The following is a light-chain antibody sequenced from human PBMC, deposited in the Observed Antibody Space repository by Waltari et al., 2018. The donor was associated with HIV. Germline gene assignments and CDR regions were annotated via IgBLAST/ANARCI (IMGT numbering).Light chain of an antibody. J-gene: IGKJ2*01. V-gene: IGKV1-39*01. CDR2: GAS. Sequence: DIQMTQSPSSVSASVGDRVSITCRASQSISRHLNWYQQKPGNTPKLLIYGASTFQSGVPSRFSGSGSGTDFTLVISSLQPEDVATYYCHQSYSPPHTFGQGTKLGIK. CDR1: QSISRH. CDR3: HQSYSPPHT.